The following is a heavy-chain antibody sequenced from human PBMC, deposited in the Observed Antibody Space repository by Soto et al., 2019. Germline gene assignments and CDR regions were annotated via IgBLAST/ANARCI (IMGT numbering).Heavy chain of an antibody. J-gene: IGHJ4*02. D-gene: IGHD2-15*01. CDR2: VSIGGST. CDR1: GFTYSSYA. CDR3: AKRRGAGGHFDY. Sequence: GSLRLSCAASGFTYSSYAMGWVRQGPGKGLEWVAVVSIGGSTHYADSVRGRFTISRDNSKNTLSLQMNSLTAEDTAVYFCAKRRGAGGHFDYWGQGTLVTVSS. V-gene: IGHV3-23*01.